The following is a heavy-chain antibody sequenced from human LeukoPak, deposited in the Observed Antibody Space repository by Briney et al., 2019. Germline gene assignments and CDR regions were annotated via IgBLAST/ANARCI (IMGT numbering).Heavy chain of an antibody. CDR1: GFTFSSYA. CDR2: ISYDGSNK. Sequence: GGSLRLSCAASGFTFSSYAMHWVRQAPGKGLEWVAVISYDGSNKYYADSVKGRFTISRDNSKNTLYLQMNSLRAEDTAVYYCAQLEVVGGLDYWGQGTLVTVSS. CDR3: AQLEVVGGLDY. J-gene: IGHJ4*02. D-gene: IGHD1-26*01. V-gene: IGHV3-30*04.